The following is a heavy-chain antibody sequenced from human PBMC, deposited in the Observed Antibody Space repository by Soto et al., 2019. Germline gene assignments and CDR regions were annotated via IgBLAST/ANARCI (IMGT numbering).Heavy chain of an antibody. Sequence: GGSLRLSCAASGFTFDDYAMHWVRQAPGKGLEWVSGISWNSGSIGYADSVKGRFTISRDNAKNSLYLQMNSLRAEDTALYYGVNAASHYDFWSGHYDYGGQGTLVTFSS. CDR2: ISWNSGSI. CDR3: VNAASHYDFWSGHYDY. V-gene: IGHV3-9*01. J-gene: IGHJ4*02. D-gene: IGHD3-3*01. CDR1: GFTFDDYA.